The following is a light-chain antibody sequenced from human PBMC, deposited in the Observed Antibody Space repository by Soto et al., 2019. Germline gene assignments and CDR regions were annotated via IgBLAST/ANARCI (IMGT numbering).Light chain of an antibody. CDR1: QSVSRY. Sequence: EIVLTQSPPTLSLSPGERATLSCRASQSVSRYLAWYQQTPGQAPRLLIYDASNRATGIPARFSGSGSGTDFTLTISRLEPEDFAVYYCQQRSNWPITFGQGTRLEIK. CDR2: DAS. V-gene: IGKV3-11*01. CDR3: QQRSNWPIT. J-gene: IGKJ5*01.